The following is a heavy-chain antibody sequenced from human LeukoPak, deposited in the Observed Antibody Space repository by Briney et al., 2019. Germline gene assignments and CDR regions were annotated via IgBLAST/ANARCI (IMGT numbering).Heavy chain of an antibody. CDR3: AKVAVAGPWGYYYYMDV. J-gene: IGHJ6*03. D-gene: IGHD6-19*01. CDR1: GFTFSSYA. CDR2: IHYDGSNN. V-gene: IGHV3-30*02. Sequence: PGGSLRLSCAASGFTFSSYAMHWVRRAPGKGLEWVAFIHYDGSNNYYADSVKGRFTISRDNSKNTLYLQMNTLRAEDTALYYCAKVAVAGPWGYYYYMDVWGKGTTVTVSS.